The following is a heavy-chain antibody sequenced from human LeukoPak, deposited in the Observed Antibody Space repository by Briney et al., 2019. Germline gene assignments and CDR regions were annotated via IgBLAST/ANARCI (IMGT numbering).Heavy chain of an antibody. CDR3: ARGYGSGWYGDYYYYMDV. D-gene: IGHD6-19*01. V-gene: IGHV4-4*07. CDR1: GGSISSYY. Sequence: SETLSLTCTVSGGSISSYYWSWIRQPAGKGLEWIGRIYTSGSTNYNPSLKSRVTMSVDTSKNQFSLKLSSVTAADTAVYYCARGYGSGWYGDYYYYMDVWGKGTTVTISS. CDR2: IYTSGST. J-gene: IGHJ6*03.